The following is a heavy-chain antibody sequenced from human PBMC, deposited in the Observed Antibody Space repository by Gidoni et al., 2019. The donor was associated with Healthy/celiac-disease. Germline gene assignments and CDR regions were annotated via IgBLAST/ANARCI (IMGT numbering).Heavy chain of an antibody. CDR2: IRSKAYGGTT. J-gene: IGHJ4*02. CDR3: TLPYSGSYYDYDY. Sequence: VQLVESGRGLVHPGRSLRLSFTASAFTFGHYAMGWVRQAPGKGLEWVGVIRSKAYGGTTEYAASVKGRFTISRDDSKSIAYLQMNSRKTEDTAVYYCTLPYSGSYYDYDYWGQGTLVTVSS. CDR1: AFTFGHYA. V-gene: IGHV3-49*04. D-gene: IGHD1-26*01.